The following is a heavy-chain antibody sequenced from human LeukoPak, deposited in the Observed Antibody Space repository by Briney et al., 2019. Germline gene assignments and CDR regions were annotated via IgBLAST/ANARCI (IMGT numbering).Heavy chain of an antibody. Sequence: TSETLSLTCTVSGYSISSGYYWGWIRQPPGKGLEWIGSIYHSGSTYYNPSLKSRVTISVDTSKNQFSLKLSSVTAADTAVYYCARDLTTTYYDSSGVRLVAFDIWGQGTMVTVSS. CDR3: ARDLTTTYYDSSGVRLVAFDI. CDR2: IYHSGST. J-gene: IGHJ3*02. V-gene: IGHV4-38-2*02. D-gene: IGHD3-22*01. CDR1: GYSISSGYY.